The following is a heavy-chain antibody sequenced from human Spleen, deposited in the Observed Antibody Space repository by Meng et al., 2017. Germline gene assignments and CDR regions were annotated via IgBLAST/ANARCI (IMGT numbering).Heavy chain of an antibody. CDR3: ARDDSSGYYSFDY. CDR2: INPNSGGT. J-gene: IGHJ4*02. CDR1: GYNFPDYY. D-gene: IGHD3-22*01. V-gene: IGHV1-2*06. Sequence: QVQLGQSGAEVKKPGASVKVSCKPSGYNFPDYYIPWVRRAPGQGLEWMGRINPNSGGTNYAQKFQGRVTMTRDTSISTAYMELSRLRSDDTAVYYCARDDSSGYYSFDYWGQGTLVTVSS.